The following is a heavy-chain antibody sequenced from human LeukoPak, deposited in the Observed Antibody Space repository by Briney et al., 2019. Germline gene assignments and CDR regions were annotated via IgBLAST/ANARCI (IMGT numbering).Heavy chain of an antibody. CDR1: GYTFTGYY. Sequence: ASVKVSCKASGYTFTGYYMHWVRQAPGQGLEWMGWINPNSGGTNYAQKFQGRVTMTRDTSISTAYMELSRLRSDDTAVYYCARSYSNYDILTGYYQGAFDIWGQGTMVTVSS. J-gene: IGHJ3*02. V-gene: IGHV1-2*02. CDR3: ARSYSNYDILTGYYQGAFDI. D-gene: IGHD3-9*01. CDR2: INPNSGGT.